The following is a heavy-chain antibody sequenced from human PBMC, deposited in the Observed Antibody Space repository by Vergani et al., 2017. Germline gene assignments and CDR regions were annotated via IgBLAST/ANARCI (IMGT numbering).Heavy chain of an antibody. D-gene: IGHD5-18*01. CDR2: IYYSGST. CDR1: GGSISSSSYY. CDR3: ARLNPDVDTAMVDY. J-gene: IGHJ4*02. Sequence: QLQLQESGPGLVKPSETLSLTCTVSGGSISSSSYYWGWIRQPPGKGLEWIGYIYYSGSTNYNPSLKSRVTISVDTSKNQFSLKLSSVTAADTAVYYCARLNPDVDTAMVDYWGQGTLVTVSS. V-gene: IGHV4-61*05.